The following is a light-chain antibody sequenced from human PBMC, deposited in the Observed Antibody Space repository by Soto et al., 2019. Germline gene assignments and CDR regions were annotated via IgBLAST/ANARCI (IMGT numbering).Light chain of an antibody. CDR2: DAS. V-gene: IGKV1-5*01. CDR1: QSVSSW. Sequence: DIQMTQSPSTLSASVGDRVTITCRASQSVSSWVAWYQQKPGKAPKLVIYDASSSESGVPSRFSGSGSGTDFTLSISSLQPDDFATYYCQQYKSDPYTFGQGTKLEIK. J-gene: IGKJ2*01. CDR3: QQYKSDPYT.